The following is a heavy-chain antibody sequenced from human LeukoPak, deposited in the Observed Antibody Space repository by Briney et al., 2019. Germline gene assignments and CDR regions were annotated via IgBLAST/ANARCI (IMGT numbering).Heavy chain of an antibody. Sequence: SETLSLTCAVYGXSFSGYYWSWIRQPPGKGLEWIGEINHSGSTNYNPSLKSRVTISVDTSKNQFSLKLSSVTAADTAVYYCARDGTAVVTAFGDYGMDVWGQGTTVTVSS. V-gene: IGHV4-34*01. CDR2: INHSGST. CDR3: ARDGTAVVTAFGDYGMDV. J-gene: IGHJ6*02. CDR1: GXSFSGYY. D-gene: IGHD2-21*02.